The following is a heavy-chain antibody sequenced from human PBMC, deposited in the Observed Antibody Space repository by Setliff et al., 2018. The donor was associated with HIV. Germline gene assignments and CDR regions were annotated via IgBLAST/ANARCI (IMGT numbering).Heavy chain of an antibody. CDR1: GFTFSRYW. Sequence: GGSLRLSCAASGFTFSRYWMHWVRQAPGQGLVWVSGINNDTTTTTYADSVKGRFSISRDNAKNTLYLQMNGLRGDDTAVYYCAMFSSSSGWGRGTQVTVS. J-gene: IGHJ4*02. D-gene: IGHD6-6*01. V-gene: IGHV3-74*01. CDR3: AMFSSSSG. CDR2: INNDTTTT.